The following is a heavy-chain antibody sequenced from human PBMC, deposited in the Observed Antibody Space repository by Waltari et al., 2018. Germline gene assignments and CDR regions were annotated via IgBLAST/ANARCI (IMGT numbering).Heavy chain of an antibody. J-gene: IGHJ4*02. D-gene: IGHD4-4*01. Sequence: QVQLQESGPGLVKPSETLSLTCAVSGYSISSGYYWGWIRQPTGKGLEWSGSFYHSGSTYYNPPLKRRFTISVDTSKTHFSLKLSSVTAADTAVYYCARVAYSLLGYFDYWGQGTLVTVSS. CDR2: FYHSGST. CDR3: ARVAYSLLGYFDY. CDR1: GYSISSGYY. V-gene: IGHV4-38-2*01.